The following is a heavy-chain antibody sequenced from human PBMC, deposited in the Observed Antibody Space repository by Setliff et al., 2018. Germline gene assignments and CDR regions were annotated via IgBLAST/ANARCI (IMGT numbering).Heavy chain of an antibody. Sequence: PGGSLRLSCAASGFSFSRYSMNWVRQAPGKGLEWVSYISSSSSTIYYADSVKGRFTISRDNAKNSLYLQMNSLRAEDTAVYYCARDRGSGSYFLRYFDYWGQGTLVTVSS. CDR1: GFSFSRYS. CDR3: ARDRGSGSYFLRYFDY. J-gene: IGHJ4*02. D-gene: IGHD1-26*01. V-gene: IGHV3-48*01. CDR2: ISSSSSTI.